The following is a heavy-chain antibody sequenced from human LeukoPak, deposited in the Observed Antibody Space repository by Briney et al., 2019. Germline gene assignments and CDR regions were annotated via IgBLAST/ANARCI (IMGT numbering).Heavy chain of an antibody. D-gene: IGHD3-3*01. CDR1: GVSGVTFSNYA. J-gene: IGHJ4*02. Sequence: PGASLRLSCAASGVSGVTFSNYALNWVRQAPGKGLEWVSDISGSGHTTNYADSVKGRFSISRDNSKPTLFLKRGSLSVEDTAVYYCVEGFFDCWGRGTLVTLSS. CDR3: VEGFFDC. CDR2: ISGSGHTT. V-gene: IGHV3-23*01.